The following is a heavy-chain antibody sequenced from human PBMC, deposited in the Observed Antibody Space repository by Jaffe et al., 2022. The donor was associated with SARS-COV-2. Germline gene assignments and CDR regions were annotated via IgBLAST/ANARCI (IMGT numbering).Heavy chain of an antibody. CDR2: ISYDGSNK. CDR1: GFTFSSYA. CDR3: AREVLSGYSYGPQPISQGYMDV. V-gene: IGHV3-30-3*01. Sequence: QVQLVESGGGVVQPGRSLRLSCAASGFTFSSYAMHWVRQAPGKGLEWVAVISYDGSNKYYADSVKGRFTISRDNSKNTLYLQMNSLRAEDTAVYYCAREVLSGYSYGPQPISQGYMDVWGQGTTVTVSS. D-gene: IGHD5-18*01. J-gene: IGHJ6*02.